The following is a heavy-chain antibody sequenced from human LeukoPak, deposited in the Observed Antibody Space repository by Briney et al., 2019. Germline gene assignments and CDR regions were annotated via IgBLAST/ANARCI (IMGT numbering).Heavy chain of an antibody. V-gene: IGHV4-4*09. CDR2: IFPSGSI. CDR1: GASISSYY. CDR3: ARRRDETPTSAGYYHMDV. J-gene: IGHJ6*03. D-gene: IGHD3-22*01. Sequence: PSETLSLTCTVSGASISSYYWSWFRRPPGKGLEWIAYIFPSGSINFNPSLKSRVSISVDGSKNNFSLDLSSVTAADTAVYYCARRRDETPTSAGYYHMDVWSKGTTVTVS.